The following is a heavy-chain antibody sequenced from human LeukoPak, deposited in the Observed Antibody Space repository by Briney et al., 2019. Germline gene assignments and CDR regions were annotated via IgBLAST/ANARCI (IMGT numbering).Heavy chain of an antibody. D-gene: IGHD3-9*01. CDR1: GGSISNYY. V-gene: IGHV4-59*01. Sequence: SETLSLTCTVSGGSISNYYWSWIRQPPGKGLEWIGYIYYSGSTNYNPSLKSRVTISVDTSKNQFSLKLSSVTAADTAVYYCARGWGRRLVTSFDYWGQGTLVTVSS. CDR2: IYYSGST. J-gene: IGHJ4*02. CDR3: ARGWGRRLVTSFDY.